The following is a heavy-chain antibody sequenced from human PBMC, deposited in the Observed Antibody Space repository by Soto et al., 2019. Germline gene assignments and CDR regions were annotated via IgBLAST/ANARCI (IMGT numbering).Heavy chain of an antibody. V-gene: IGHV3-33*01. D-gene: IGHD6-13*01. Sequence: PVGSLRLSCAASGFMFRSYAMHWVRQAPGKGLEWVAGIWYDGSTKYYGDSVKGRYSISRDNSKNTLDLQMNSLRAEDTAVYYCARVASSSSWHIPHFDQWGQGTLVTVPS. CDR3: ARVASSSSWHIPHFDQ. J-gene: IGHJ4*02. CDR1: GFMFRSYA. CDR2: IWYDGSTK.